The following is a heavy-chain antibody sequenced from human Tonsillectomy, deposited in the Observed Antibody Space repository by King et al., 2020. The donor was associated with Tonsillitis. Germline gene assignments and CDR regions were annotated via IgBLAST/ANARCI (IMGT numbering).Heavy chain of an antibody. CDR2: IYYIGST. D-gene: IGHD6-13*01. V-gene: IGHV4-59*01. CDR3: ARGVSSWDFDH. J-gene: IGHJ4*02. Sequence: VQLQESGPGLVKPSETLSLTCTVSGGSISSYYWTWIRQPPGKGLEWVGYIYYIGSTNYNPSLKSRVTISEDTSKNQFALQLSSVTAADTAVYYCARGVSSWDFDHWGQGTLVTVSS. CDR1: GGSISSYY.